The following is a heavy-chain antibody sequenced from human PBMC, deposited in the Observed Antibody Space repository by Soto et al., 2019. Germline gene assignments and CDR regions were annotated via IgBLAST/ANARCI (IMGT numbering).Heavy chain of an antibody. CDR2: IGPESGAT. J-gene: IGHJ1*01. V-gene: IGHV1-2*02. CDR1: GYTFTGNY. D-gene: IGHD3-22*01. Sequence: ASVKVSCKASGYTFTGNYIHWVRQAPEQGPEWMGEIGPESGATRYAQKFQGRVTMTRDMSITTVYMELNNLSPDDTAVYYCGRGRGGQIVGFSWGEGTAVSVSA. CDR3: GRGRGGQIVGFS.